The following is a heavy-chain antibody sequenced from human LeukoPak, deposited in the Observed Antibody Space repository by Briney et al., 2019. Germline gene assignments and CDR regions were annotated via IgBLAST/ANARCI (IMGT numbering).Heavy chain of an antibody. D-gene: IGHD1-1*01. CDR3: ARGRVHSWSDAFDI. Sequence: ASAKVSCKASGYTFTGHYMHWVRQAPGQGLEWMGWINPDSGGTKYAQKFQGSVIMTRVTSISTAYMELSRLKSDDTAVYYCARGRVHSWSDAFDIWGQGTTVTVSS. CDR1: GYTFTGHY. J-gene: IGHJ3*02. CDR2: INPDSGGT. V-gene: IGHV1-2*02.